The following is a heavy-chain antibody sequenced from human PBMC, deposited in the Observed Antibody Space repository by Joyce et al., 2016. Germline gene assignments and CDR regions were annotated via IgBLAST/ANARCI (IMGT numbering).Heavy chain of an antibody. V-gene: IGHV3-73*02. D-gene: IGHD3-3*01. CDR1: GFTLSGSS. Sequence: EVQLVESGGGLVQPGGSLKLSCAVSGFTLSGSSVHGVRQASGKGREWVGRIRSKANGDATADAASVKGRFSISRDDSKNTAYLQMNSLKTEDTAVYYCSNYDLWSGYSPSRDVWGQGSTVTVSS. J-gene: IGHJ6*02. CDR2: IRSKANGDAT. CDR3: SNYDLWSGYSPSRDV.